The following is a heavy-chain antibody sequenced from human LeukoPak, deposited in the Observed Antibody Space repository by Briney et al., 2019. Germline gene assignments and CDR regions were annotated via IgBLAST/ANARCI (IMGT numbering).Heavy chain of an antibody. CDR3: ARDPVAIRFLPPVGNWFDP. V-gene: IGHV1-18*01. Sequence: ASVKVSCKASDYTFTNYGISWLRQAPGQGLQWMGWISPDDGITNYAQKYQGRVTMTTDKYLNIAYMELRSLRYDDTAVYYCARDPVAIRFLPPVGNWFDPWGQGTLVTVAS. CDR2: ISPDDGIT. CDR1: DYTFTNYG. J-gene: IGHJ5*02. D-gene: IGHD3-3*01.